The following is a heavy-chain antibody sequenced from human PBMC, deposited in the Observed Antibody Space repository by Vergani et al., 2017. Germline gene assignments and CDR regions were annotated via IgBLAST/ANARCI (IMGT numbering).Heavy chain of an antibody. CDR3: ARAPYYYDSSGYYYADAFDI. J-gene: IGHJ3*02. D-gene: IGHD3-22*01. Sequence: QVQLQQWGAGLLKPSETLSLTCAVYGGSFSDYYWSWIRQPPGKGLEWVGEINHSGSTNYNPSLKSRVTTSVDKSKNQFSLKLSSVTAADTAVYYCARAPYYYDSSGYYYADAFDIWGQGTMVTVSS. V-gene: IGHV4-34*01. CDR1: GGSFSDYY. CDR2: INHSGST.